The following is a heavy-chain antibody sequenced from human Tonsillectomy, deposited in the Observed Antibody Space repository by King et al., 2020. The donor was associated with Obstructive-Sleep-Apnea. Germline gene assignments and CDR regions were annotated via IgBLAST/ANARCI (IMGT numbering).Heavy chain of an antibody. V-gene: IGHV3-21*06. CDR1: GFTFSNYP. CDR2: ISGSSRYL. CDR3: AKYIAMGRDYYYGMDV. J-gene: IGHJ6*02. D-gene: IGHD5-18*01. Sequence: VQLVESGGGLVKPGGSLRLSCAASGFTFSNYPMNWVRQAPGKGLEWVSSISGSSRYLYYADSVKGRFTISRENAKNSLYLQRNSLRAEDTAVYYCAKYIAMGRDYYYGMDVWGLGTTVTVSS.